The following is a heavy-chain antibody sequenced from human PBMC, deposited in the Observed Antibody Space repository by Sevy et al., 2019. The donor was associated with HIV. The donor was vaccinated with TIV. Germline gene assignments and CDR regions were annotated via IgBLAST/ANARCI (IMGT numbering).Heavy chain of an antibody. CDR1: GGSFSGYY. V-gene: IGHV4-34*01. Sequence: SETLSLTCAVYGGSFSGYYWSWIRQPPGKGLEWIGEINHSGSTNYKPSLKIRVTISVDKSKNQFCLMLSSVTAADTAVYYCARGTTGIGVVVDALSPYFDYWGQGTLVTVSS. CDR2: INHSGST. J-gene: IGHJ4*02. D-gene: IGHD2-15*01. CDR3: ARGTTGIGVVVDALSPYFDY.